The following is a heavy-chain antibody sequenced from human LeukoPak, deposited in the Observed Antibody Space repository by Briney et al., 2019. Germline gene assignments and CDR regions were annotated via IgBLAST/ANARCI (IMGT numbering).Heavy chain of an antibody. CDR2: IYYSGST. D-gene: IGHD2-2*01. CDR1: GGSISSGDYY. CDR3: ARDLTSVPAATHYFDY. Sequence: SQTLSLTCTVSGGSISSGDYYWSWIRQPPGKGLEWIGYIYYSGSTYYNPSLKSRVTISVDTSKNQFSLKLSSVTAADTAVYYCARDLTSVPAATHYFDYWGQGTLVTDSS. J-gene: IGHJ4*02. V-gene: IGHV4-30-4*01.